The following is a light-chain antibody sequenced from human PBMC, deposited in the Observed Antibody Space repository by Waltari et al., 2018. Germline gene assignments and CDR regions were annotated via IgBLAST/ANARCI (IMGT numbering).Light chain of an antibody. CDR2: DVS. CDR1: SPDLGGYKY. V-gene: IGLV2-14*01. CDR3: ASYSGRNTVGV. J-gene: IGLJ2*01. Sequence: QSVLTQPASVSGSPGQSIPISCTGSSPDLGGYKYVPWYQQNSSKAPKLIIYDVSNRPSGISYRFSGSKSGNTASLTISGLQAEDEADYYCASYSGRNTVGVFGGGTRLAVL.